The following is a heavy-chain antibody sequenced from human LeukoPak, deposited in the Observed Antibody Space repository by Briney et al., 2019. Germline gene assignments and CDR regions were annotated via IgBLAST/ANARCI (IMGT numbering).Heavy chain of an antibody. V-gene: IGHV4-4*07. CDR2: IYTSGTT. CDR1: GGSFSGYY. J-gene: IGHJ4*02. Sequence: SETLSLTCAVYGGSFSGYYWSWIRQPAGKGLEWIGRIYTSGTTHYNPSLKSRVTMSVDTSKNQFSLKLSSVTAADTAVYYCARDPEMAPFDYWGQGTLVTVSS. D-gene: IGHD5-24*01. CDR3: ARDPEMAPFDY.